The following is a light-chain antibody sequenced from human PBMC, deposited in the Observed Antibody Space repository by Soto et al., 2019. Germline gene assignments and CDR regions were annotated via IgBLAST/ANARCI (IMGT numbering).Light chain of an antibody. CDR2: GAS. CDR1: QSVSSSY. J-gene: IGKJ4*01. V-gene: IGKV3-20*01. Sequence: EIVLTKYPGTLSLSPGERATLSCRASQSVSSSYLAWYQQKPGQAPRLLIYGASSRATGIPDRFSGSGSGTDFTLTISRLEPEDFAVYYCQQYGSSPPLTFGGGTKVDI. CDR3: QQYGSSPPLT.